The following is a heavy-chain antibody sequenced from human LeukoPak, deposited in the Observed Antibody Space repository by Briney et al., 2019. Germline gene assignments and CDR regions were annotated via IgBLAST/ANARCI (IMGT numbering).Heavy chain of an antibody. V-gene: IGHV3-23*01. CDR3: ARGRREQWLSSTYYFDY. Sequence: SGGSLRLSCAASGFIFSSYGMSWVRQAPGKGLEWVSAISGSGSRTYYADSVKGRFTISRDNSKNTLYLQMNSLRAEDTAVYYCARGRREQWLSSTYYFDYWGQGTLVTVSS. D-gene: IGHD6-19*01. J-gene: IGHJ4*02. CDR1: GFIFSSYG. CDR2: ISGSGSRT.